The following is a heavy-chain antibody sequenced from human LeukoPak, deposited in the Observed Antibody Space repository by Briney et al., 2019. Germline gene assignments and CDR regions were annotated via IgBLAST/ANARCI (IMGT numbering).Heavy chain of an antibody. CDR1: GRSISSYY. V-gene: IGHV4-59*08. CDR3: ASGVGEDAFDI. CDR2: IYYSGST. D-gene: IGHD3-10*01. J-gene: IGHJ3*02. Sequence: PSETLSLTCTVSGRSISSYYWSCIRQPPGKGLEWIGYIYYSGSTNYNPSLKSRVTISVDTSKNQFSLKLSSVTAADTAVYYCASGVGEDAFDIWGPGTMVTVSS.